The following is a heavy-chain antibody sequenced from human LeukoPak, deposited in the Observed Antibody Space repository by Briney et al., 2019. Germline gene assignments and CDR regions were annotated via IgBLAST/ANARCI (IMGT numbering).Heavy chain of an antibody. CDR3: ARGRLTTVNLDY. V-gene: IGHV4-39*01. J-gene: IGHJ4*02. Sequence: SETLSLTCTVSGGSISSSSYYLGWIRQPPGKGLEWIGSIYYSGSTYYNPSLKSRVTISVDTSKNQFSLKLSSVTAADTAVYYCARGRLTTVNLDYWGQGTLVTVSS. CDR2: IYYSGST. D-gene: IGHD4-17*01. CDR1: GGSISSSSYY.